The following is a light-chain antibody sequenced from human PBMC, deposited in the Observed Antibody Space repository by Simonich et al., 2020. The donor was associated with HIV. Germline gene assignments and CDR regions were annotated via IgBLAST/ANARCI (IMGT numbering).Light chain of an antibody. J-gene: IGKJ4*01. CDR1: QSVPSN. V-gene: IGKV3-15*01. Sequence: EIVMTQSPATLSVSPGERATLSCRANQSVPSNLAWYQPKPGQPPKLLIYWASTRESGVPDRISGSGSGTDFTLTISSLQTEDVAVYYCQQYDKWPPVLAFGGGTKVEIK. CDR3: QQYDKWPPVLA. CDR2: WAS.